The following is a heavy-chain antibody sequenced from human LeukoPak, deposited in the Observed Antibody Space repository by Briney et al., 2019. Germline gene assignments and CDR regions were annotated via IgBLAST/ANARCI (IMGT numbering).Heavy chain of an antibody. CDR1: GGSISSSNW. V-gene: IGHV4-4*02. D-gene: IGHD6-19*01. J-gene: IGHJ4*02. CDR2: IYHSGST. Sequence: SGTLSLTCAVSGGSISSSNWWSWVRQPPGKGLEWIGEIYHSGSTNYNPSLKSRVTISVDTSKNQFSLKLSSVTAADTAVYYCATPPGDSSGWYYFDYWGQGTLVTVSS. CDR3: ATPPGDSSGWYYFDY.